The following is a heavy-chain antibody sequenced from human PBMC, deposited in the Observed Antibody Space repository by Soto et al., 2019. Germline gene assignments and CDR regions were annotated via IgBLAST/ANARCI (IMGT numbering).Heavy chain of an antibody. V-gene: IGHV1-69*06. CDR2: IASVGGTP. CDR3: ARDRRLGGYRWWFDP. D-gene: IGHD3-16*02. CDR1: GGTFSRYA. J-gene: IGHJ5*02. Sequence: QLVQSGAEARKPGSSVKVSCMAAGGTFSRYAFSWIRQAPGQGLEWMGGIASVGGTPNYARKVRDRVTIVADKITNTPYMELTSLRSEDTAVYFSARDRRLGGYRWWFDPWGQGTLVIVSS.